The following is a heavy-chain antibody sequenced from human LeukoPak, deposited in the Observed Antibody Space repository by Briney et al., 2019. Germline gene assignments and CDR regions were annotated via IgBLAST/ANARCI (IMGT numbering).Heavy chain of an antibody. V-gene: IGHV3-21*01. D-gene: IGHD1-26*01. CDR3: ARGGGSYSY. CDR1: GFTFSRDA. Sequence: GVSLRLSCAGSGFTFSRDAMNWVRQAPGKGLEWVSSINSRSTHTAYADSVKGRFTISRDNGNNSVFLQMNSLGVDDTAIYFCARGGGSYSYWGQGVRVTVSS. CDR2: INSRSTHT. J-gene: IGHJ4*02.